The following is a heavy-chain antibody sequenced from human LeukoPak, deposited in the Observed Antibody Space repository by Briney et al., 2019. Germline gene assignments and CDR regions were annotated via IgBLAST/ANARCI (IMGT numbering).Heavy chain of an antibody. V-gene: IGHV3-23*01. D-gene: IGHD3-22*01. J-gene: IGHJ6*02. Sequence: GGSLRLSCAASGFTFSSYAMSWVRQAPGKGLEWVSAISGSGGSTYYADSVKGRFTISRDNSKNTPYLQMNSLRAEDTAVYYCAKSVLAKNYYDSSGPIYGMDVWGQGTTVTVSS. CDR1: GFTFSSYA. CDR3: AKSVLAKNYYDSSGPIYGMDV. CDR2: ISGSGGST.